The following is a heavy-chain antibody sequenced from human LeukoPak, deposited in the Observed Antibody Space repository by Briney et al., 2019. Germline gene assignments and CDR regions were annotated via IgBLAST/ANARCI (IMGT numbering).Heavy chain of an antibody. CDR1: ELTSGIYD. CDR2: ISGSGGST. D-gene: IGHD2/OR15-2a*01. J-gene: IGHJ4*02. CDR3: GRDISSAY. Sequence: SLRLSSVASELTSGIYDMSWDRRARGKGLEWVSGISGSGGSTYYADSVKGRFTISRDNSKNTLCLQMNSLRGEDTAVYYCGRDISSAYWGQGTLVTVSS. V-gene: IGHV3-23*01.